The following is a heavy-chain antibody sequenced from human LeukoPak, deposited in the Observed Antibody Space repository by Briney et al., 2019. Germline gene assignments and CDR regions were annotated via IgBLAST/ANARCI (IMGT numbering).Heavy chain of an antibody. CDR1: GFTFSNNG. CDR3: AKVGSDSSGYYQD. J-gene: IGHJ4*02. D-gene: IGHD3-22*01. Sequence: GGSLRLSCAASGFTFSNNGMTWVRQAPGKGMEWVTGISGSGDTTYDAGSVKGRFTLSRDNSKNMLYLQMNSLRAEDTAVYYCAKVGSDSSGYYQDWGQGTLVTVSS. V-gene: IGHV3-23*01. CDR2: ISGSGDTT.